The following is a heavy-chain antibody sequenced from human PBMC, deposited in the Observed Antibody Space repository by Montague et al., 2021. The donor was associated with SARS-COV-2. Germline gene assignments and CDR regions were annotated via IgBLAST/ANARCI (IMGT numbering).Heavy chain of an antibody. D-gene: IGHD3-3*01. J-gene: IGHJ3*01. CDR3: LKDRSEFDDPNAFDV. Sequence: DSVEGRFIISRDNSKNSLYLQMKSLRTEDTALYFCLKDRSEFDDPNAFDVWGQGTQVTVSS. V-gene: IGHV3-43*01.